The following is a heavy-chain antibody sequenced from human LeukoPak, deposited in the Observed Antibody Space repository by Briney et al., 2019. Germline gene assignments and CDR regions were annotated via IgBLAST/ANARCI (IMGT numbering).Heavy chain of an antibody. Sequence: GGSLRLSCAASGFTFSSYEMNWVRQAPGKGLEWVSYISNSGPIIYYADSVKGRFTISRDNSKNTLYLQMNSLRAEDTAVYYCAKDSGLLWFGGDPLYYFDYWGQGTLVTVSS. V-gene: IGHV3-48*03. CDR3: AKDSGLLWFGGDPLYYFDY. J-gene: IGHJ4*02. D-gene: IGHD3-10*01. CDR2: ISNSGPII. CDR1: GFTFSSYE.